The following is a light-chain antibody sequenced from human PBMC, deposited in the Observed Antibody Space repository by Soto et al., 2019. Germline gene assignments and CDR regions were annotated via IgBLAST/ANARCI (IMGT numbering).Light chain of an antibody. CDR1: QGISSH. Sequence: DIQMTQSPSSLSASAGDRVTITCRASQGISSHLNWYQQKPGKAPKLLIYAASSLQSGVPSRFSGSGSGTDFTPTINSLQPEDFATYYCQQGYSTPQTFGQGTKVEIK. CDR3: QQGYSTPQT. J-gene: IGKJ1*01. V-gene: IGKV1-39*01. CDR2: AAS.